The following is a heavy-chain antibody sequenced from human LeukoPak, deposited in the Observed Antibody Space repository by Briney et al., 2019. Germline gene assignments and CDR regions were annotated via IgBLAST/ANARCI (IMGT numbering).Heavy chain of an antibody. J-gene: IGHJ4*02. CDR3: GRVLLIGDYLDY. CDR2: INHSESP. V-gene: IGHV4-34*01. CDR1: GGPLSGYY. Sequence: SDTLSLTCAVYGGPLSGYYWSWTRHPPGKGLEGIGEINHSESPNYNPPLKRRVPISVDTSKKQFSLNLSSATAADTALLSCGRVLLIGDYLDYWGQGNLVTVSS. D-gene: IGHD2-15*01.